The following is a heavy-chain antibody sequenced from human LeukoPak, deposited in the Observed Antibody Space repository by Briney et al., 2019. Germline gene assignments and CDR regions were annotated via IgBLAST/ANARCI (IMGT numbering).Heavy chain of an antibody. D-gene: IGHD6-19*01. J-gene: IGHJ3*02. CDR3: ARDQWLLRGGDHDAFDI. V-gene: IGHV4-4*02. Sequence: PSGTLSLTCAVSGGSTSTTHWWSWVRQPPGKGLEWIGEIFHSGTTNYNPSLKSRVTISIDKSKNQFSLKLSSVTAADTAVYYCARDQWLLRGGDHDAFDIWGRGTMVTVSS. CDR1: GGSTSTTHW. CDR2: IFHSGTT.